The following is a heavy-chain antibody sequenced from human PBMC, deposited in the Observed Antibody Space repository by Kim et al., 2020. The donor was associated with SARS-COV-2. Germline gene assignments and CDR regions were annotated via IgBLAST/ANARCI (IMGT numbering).Heavy chain of an antibody. Sequence: GGSLRLSCAASGFTFSSYSMNWVRQAPGKGLEWDSSISSSSSYIYYADSVKGRFTISRDNAKNSLYLQMNSLRAEDTAVYYCARDHLGYCSSTSCYQYNWFDPWGQGTLVTVSS. D-gene: IGHD2-2*01. V-gene: IGHV3-21*01. J-gene: IGHJ5*02. CDR2: ISSSSSYI. CDR1: GFTFSSYS. CDR3: ARDHLGYCSSTSCYQYNWFDP.